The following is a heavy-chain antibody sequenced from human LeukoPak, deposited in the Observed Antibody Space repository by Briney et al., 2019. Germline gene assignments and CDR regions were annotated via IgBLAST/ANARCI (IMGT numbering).Heavy chain of an antibody. Sequence: GASVKVSCKASGYTFIDYYIHWVRQAPGQGLEWMGRINPNSGGTSYAQKFQDRVTRTRDASISTAYMELSRLRSDGTAVYYCARDLAGYSSGWYYFDYWGQGTLVTVSS. J-gene: IGHJ4*02. V-gene: IGHV1-2*06. CDR2: INPNSGGT. CDR1: GYTFIDYY. CDR3: ARDLAGYSSGWYYFDY. D-gene: IGHD6-19*01.